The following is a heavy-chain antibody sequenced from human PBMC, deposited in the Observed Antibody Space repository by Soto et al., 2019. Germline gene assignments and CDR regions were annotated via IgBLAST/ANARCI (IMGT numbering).Heavy chain of an antibody. J-gene: IGHJ6*02. CDR3: AKARPIFGVVISADYYYGLGV. D-gene: IGHD3-3*01. CDR2: ISYDGSNK. CDR1: GFTFNNYA. Sequence: GSLRLSCAVSGFTFNNYAMHWVRQAPGKGLEWVAVISYDGSNKYHADSVKGRFTISRDNSKNTLYLQMNSLGAEDTAVYYCAKARPIFGVVISADYYYGLGVWGQGTTVTVSS. V-gene: IGHV3-30*18.